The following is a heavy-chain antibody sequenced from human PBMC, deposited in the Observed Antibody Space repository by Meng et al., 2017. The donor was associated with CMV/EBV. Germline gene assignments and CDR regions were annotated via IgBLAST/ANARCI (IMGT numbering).Heavy chain of an antibody. CDR3: AADVPSQDIVVVPAAIG. D-gene: IGHD2-2*01. J-gene: IGHJ4*02. V-gene: IGHV1-58*01. CDR1: GFAFTSSA. CDR2: IVVGSGNT. Sequence: SVKVSCKASGFAFTSSAVQWVRQARGQRLEWIGWIVVGSGNTNYAQKFQERVTITRDMSTSTVYMELSSLRSEDTAVYYCAADVPSQDIVVVPAAIGWGQGMLVTVSS.